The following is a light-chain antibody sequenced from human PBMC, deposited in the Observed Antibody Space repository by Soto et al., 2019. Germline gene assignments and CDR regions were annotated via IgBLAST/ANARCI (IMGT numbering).Light chain of an antibody. Sequence: QAVVTQEPSLTVSPGGTVTLTCGSSTGAVTSGHYPYWFQQKPGQAPRALIYDTTNKHSWAPARFSGSLLGGKAALTLSGAQPEDEADYYCLLSYSSTVVFGGGTKVTVL. CDR1: TGAVTSGHY. CDR2: DTT. CDR3: LLSYSSTVV. J-gene: IGLJ2*01. V-gene: IGLV7-46*01.